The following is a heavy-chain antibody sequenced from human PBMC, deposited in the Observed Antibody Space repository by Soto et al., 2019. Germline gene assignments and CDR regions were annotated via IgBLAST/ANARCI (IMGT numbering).Heavy chain of an antibody. CDR2: IYYRGST. D-gene: IGHD2-2*01. CDR3: AGRDCSGTNCYYLDYYYMDV. Sequence: QVQLQESGPGLVRPSETLSLTCTVSGGSFSSYYWTWIRQSPGKGLEWIGYIYYRGSTDYNPSLRGRLAISIDTSKNQFSLRLNSMPAADTAVYYCAGRDCSGTNCYYLDYYYMDVWGKGATVTVSS. J-gene: IGHJ6*03. V-gene: IGHV4-59*08. CDR1: GGSFSSYY.